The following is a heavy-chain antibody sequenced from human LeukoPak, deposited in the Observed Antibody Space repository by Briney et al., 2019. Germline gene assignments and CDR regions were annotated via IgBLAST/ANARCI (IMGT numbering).Heavy chain of an antibody. Sequence: PGGSLRLSCAASGFTFKNYAVHWVRQAPGKGLEWVSSISWNSGNVDYSDSVKGRFTLSRDNAKNSLFLQMNSLRDEDTAFYYCAKSGTYSSSSGYIDSWGHGTPVTVSS. CDR1: GFTFKNYA. CDR3: AKSGTYSSSSGYIDS. D-gene: IGHD6-6*01. V-gene: IGHV3-9*01. CDR2: ISWNSGNV. J-gene: IGHJ4*01.